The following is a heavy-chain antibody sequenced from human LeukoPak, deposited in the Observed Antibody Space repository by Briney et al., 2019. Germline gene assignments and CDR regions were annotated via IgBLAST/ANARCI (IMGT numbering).Heavy chain of an antibody. J-gene: IGHJ6*02. CDR2: INHSGST. D-gene: IGHD2-2*01. Sequence: PSETLSLTCAVYGGSFSGYYWSWIRQPPGKGLEWIGEINHSGSTNYNPSLKSRVTISVDTSKNQFSLKLSSVTAADTAVYYCAGYCSTTSCYSSMDVWGQGTTVTVS. V-gene: IGHV4-34*01. CDR1: GGSFSGYY. CDR3: AGYCSTTSCYSSMDV.